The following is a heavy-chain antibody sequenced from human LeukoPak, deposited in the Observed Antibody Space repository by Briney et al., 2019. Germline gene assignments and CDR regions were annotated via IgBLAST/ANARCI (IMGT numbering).Heavy chain of an antibody. Sequence: GASVKVSCKASGYTFTGYYMHWVRQAPGQGLEWMGVINPSGGRTTYAQKFQGRVTMTRDTSTSTVYMELSSLTSEDTAVFFCARLNYGSGSYYDYWGQGTLVTVSS. CDR3: ARLNYGSGSYYDY. J-gene: IGHJ4*02. CDR1: GYTFTGYY. CDR2: INPSGGRT. V-gene: IGHV1-46*01. D-gene: IGHD3-10*01.